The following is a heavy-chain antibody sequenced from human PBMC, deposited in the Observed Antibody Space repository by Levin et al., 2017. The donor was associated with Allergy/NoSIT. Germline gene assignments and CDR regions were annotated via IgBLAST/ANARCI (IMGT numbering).Heavy chain of an antibody. D-gene: IGHD2-2*01. CDR2: IRSKAYGGTT. J-gene: IGHJ4*02. V-gene: IGHV3-49*03. Sequence: GGSLRLSCTASGFTFGDYAMSWFRQAPGKGLEWVGFIRSKAYGGTTEYAASVKGRFTISRDDSKSIAYLQMNSLKTEDTAVYYCTRDPQLLCGPPRNSFDYWGQGTLVTVSS. CDR3: TRDPQLLCGPPRNSFDY. CDR1: GFTFGDYA.